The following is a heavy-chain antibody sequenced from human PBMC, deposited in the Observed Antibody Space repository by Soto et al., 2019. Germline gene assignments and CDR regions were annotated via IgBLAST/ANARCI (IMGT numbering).Heavy chain of an antibody. Sequence: ASVKVSCKASGYTFTSYDIIWVRQDPGQGLEWMGWISAYNGSTNYAQKPQGRVTMNTDTSTSTAYMELRSLRSDDTAVYYCARSCYYDRCGYYYPFGDYFDYWGQGTLVTVSS. D-gene: IGHD3-22*01. J-gene: IGHJ4*02. V-gene: IGHV1-18*01. CDR3: ARSCYYDRCGYYYPFGDYFDY. CDR2: ISAYNGST. CDR1: GYTFTSYD.